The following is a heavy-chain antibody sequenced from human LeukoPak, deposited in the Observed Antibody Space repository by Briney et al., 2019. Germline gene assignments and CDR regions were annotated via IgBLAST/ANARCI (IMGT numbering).Heavy chain of an antibody. V-gene: IGHV3-30-3*01. J-gene: IGHJ4*02. CDR2: ISYDGSNK. CDR1: GFTFSSYA. Sequence: GGSLRLSCAASGFTFSSYAMHWVRQAPGKGLEWVAVISYDGSNKYYADSVKGRFTISRDNSRNTMYLQMDSLRAEDTAVYYCAKEYDSGGYGANFDYWGQGTLVTVSS. D-gene: IGHD3-10*01. CDR3: AKEYDSGGYGANFDY.